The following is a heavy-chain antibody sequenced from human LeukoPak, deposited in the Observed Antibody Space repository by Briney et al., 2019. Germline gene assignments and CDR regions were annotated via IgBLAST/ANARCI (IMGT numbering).Heavy chain of an antibody. CDR2: INKDGSEK. Sequence: PGWSLRLSCATSEFTFSDYWMTWVRQAPGKGLEWVADINKDGSEKKQVDSVKGRFTISRDNAKNSLYLQMNSLRAEDTAVYFCARGPAYGARCDYLDYWGQGALVTVSS. J-gene: IGHJ4*02. CDR3: ARGPAYGARCDYLDY. CDR1: EFTFSDYW. V-gene: IGHV3-7*01. D-gene: IGHD4/OR15-4a*01.